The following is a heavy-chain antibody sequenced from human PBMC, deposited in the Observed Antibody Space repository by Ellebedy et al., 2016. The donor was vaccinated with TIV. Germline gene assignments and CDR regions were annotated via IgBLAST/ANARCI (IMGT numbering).Heavy chain of an antibody. CDR1: GFNFRSYW. V-gene: IGHV3-7*01. CDR3: ARRASYGDYAVQVNPWFDP. CDR2: IRQEGDEI. Sequence: GESLKISCAASGFNFRSYWMTWVRQAQGKGLEWVAKIRQEGDEIYYVESVKGRLTISRDNAKNSLFLQMNSLRVEDTAVYYCARRASYGDYAVQVNPWFDPWGQGTLVTVSS. D-gene: IGHD4-17*01. J-gene: IGHJ5*02.